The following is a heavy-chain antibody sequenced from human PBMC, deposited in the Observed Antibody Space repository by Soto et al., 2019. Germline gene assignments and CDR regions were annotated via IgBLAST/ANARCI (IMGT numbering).Heavy chain of an antibody. J-gene: IGHJ4*02. CDR1: GFTFSSYG. V-gene: IGHV3-33*01. Sequence: QVQLVESGGGVVQPGRSLRLSCAASGFTFSSYGMHWVRQAPGKGLEWVAVIWYDGSNKYYADSVKGRFTISRDNSKNTLYMEMNSLRAEDTAVYYCATRGPEDGSGSYYPFDYWGQGTLVTVSS. D-gene: IGHD3-10*01. CDR2: IWYDGSNK. CDR3: ATRGPEDGSGSYYPFDY.